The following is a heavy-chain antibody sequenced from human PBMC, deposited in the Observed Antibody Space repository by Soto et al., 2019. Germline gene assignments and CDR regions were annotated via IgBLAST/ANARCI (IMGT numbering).Heavy chain of an antibody. V-gene: IGHV4-39*01. J-gene: IGHJ5*02. CDR1: GGSISSSSYY. D-gene: IGHD3-10*01. CDR3: AGHSSYGSGSYYNVDNWFDP. CDR2: IYYSGST. Sequence: PSETLSLTCTVSGGSISSSSYYWGWIRQPPGKGLEWIGSIYYSGSTYYNPSLKSRVTISVDTSKNQFSLKLSSVTAADTAVYYCAGHSSYGSGSYYNVDNWFDPWGQGTLVTVSS.